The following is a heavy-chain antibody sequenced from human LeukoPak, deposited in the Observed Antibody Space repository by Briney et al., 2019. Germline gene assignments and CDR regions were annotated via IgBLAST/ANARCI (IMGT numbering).Heavy chain of an antibody. CDR3: AAYGYCSSTSCYTRDDYYYHYMDV. Sequence: TGGSLRLSCAASGFTFSSYSMNWVRQAPGKGLEWVSYISSSSSTIYYADSVKGRFTISRDNSKNTLYLQMNSLRAEDTAVYYYAAYGYCSSTSCYTRDDYYYHYMDVWGKGTTVTVSS. D-gene: IGHD2-2*02. J-gene: IGHJ6*03. V-gene: IGHV3-48*01. CDR2: ISSSSSTI. CDR1: GFTFSSYS.